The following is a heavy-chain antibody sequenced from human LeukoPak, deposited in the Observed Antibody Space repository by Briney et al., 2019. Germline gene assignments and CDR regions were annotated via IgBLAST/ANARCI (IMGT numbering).Heavy chain of an antibody. CDR2: ISSSSSTI. J-gene: IGHJ4*02. V-gene: IGHV3-48*01. CDR3: ASRYYGGNSVPDY. CDR1: GFTFSSYS. Sequence: PGGSLRLSCAASGFTFSSYSMNWVRQAPGKGLEWVSYISSSSSTIYYADSVKGRFTISRDNAKNSLYLQMNSLRAEDTAVYYCASRYYGGNSVPDYWGQGTLVTVSS. D-gene: IGHD4-23*01.